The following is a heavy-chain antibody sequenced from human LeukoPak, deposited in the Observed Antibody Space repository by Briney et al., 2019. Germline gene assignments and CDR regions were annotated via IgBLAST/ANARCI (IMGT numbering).Heavy chain of an antibody. V-gene: IGHV4-39*01. CDR2: ISYSGST. J-gene: IGHJ2*01. CDR1: GGSISSGSYS. CDR3: ARRGIVSNSYIYWYFDV. D-gene: IGHD6-6*01. Sequence: SETLSLTCTVSGGSISSGSYSWGWIRQPPGKGLEWIGTISYSGSTYYNPSLKSRVTISVDTSKNQFSLNLSSVTAADTAVYFCARRGIVSNSYIYWYFDVWGRGTLVTVSS.